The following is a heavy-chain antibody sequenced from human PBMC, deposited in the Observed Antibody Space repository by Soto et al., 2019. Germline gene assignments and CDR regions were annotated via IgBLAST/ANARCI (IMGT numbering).Heavy chain of an antibody. CDR2: ISGSGGST. Sequence: GGSLRLSCAASGFTFSSYAMSWVRQAPGEGLEWVSAISGSGGSTYYADSVKGRFTISRDNSKNTLYLQMNSLRAEDTAVYYCAKPIPNYDLLSPFDPWGQGTLVTVSS. J-gene: IGHJ5*02. V-gene: IGHV3-23*01. CDR1: GFTFSSYA. D-gene: IGHD3-9*01. CDR3: AKPIPNYDLLSPFDP.